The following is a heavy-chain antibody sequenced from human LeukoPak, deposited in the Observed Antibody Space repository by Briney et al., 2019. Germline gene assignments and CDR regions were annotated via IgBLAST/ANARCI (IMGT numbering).Heavy chain of an antibody. CDR1: GGSISSSSYY. D-gene: IGHD3-3*01. CDR3: ARDGGYDFWSGYYTLFDY. CDR2: IYYSGST. V-gene: IGHV4-39*07. Sequence: SETLSLTCTVSGGSISSSSYYWGWIRQPPGKGLEWIGSIYYSGSTYYNPSLKSRVTISVDTSKDQFSLKLSSVTAADTAVYYCARDGGYDFWSGYYTLFDYWGQGTLVTVSS. J-gene: IGHJ4*02.